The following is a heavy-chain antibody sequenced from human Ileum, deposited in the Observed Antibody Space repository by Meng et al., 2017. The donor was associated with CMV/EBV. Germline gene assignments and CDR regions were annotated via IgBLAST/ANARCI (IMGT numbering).Heavy chain of an antibody. CDR2: IYWDGDK. CDR3: AHLSARRTEKFDY. D-gene: IGHD2-8*02. V-gene: IGHV2-5*02. Sequence: QRPLKWVGPGRGNPHPPPPMPCPFSGSSLTLDGMAVAWLRPPPGKALELLAVIYWDGDKRYRSSLKTRLTITKDTSKDQVLLTMTNMDPLDTATYYCAHLSARRTEKFDYWGQGALVTVSS. CDR1: GSSLTLDGMA. J-gene: IGHJ4*02.